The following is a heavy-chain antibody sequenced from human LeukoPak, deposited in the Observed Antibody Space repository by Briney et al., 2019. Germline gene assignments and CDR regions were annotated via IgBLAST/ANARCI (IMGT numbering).Heavy chain of an antibody. D-gene: IGHD3-22*01. J-gene: IGHJ4*02. Sequence: GGSLRLSWAASGFTFSNARMSWVRQAQGKGLEWAAVISYDGSNKNYADSVKGRFTISRDNSKNTLYLQMNSLRAEDTAVYYCVRDDDRPDIGLDFWGQGTLVTVSS. CDR3: VRDDDRPDIGLDF. V-gene: IGHV3-30-3*01. CDR2: ISYDGSNK. CDR1: GFTFSNAR.